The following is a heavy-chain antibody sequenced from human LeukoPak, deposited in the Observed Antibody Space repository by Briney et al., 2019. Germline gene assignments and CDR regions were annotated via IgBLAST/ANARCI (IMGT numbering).Heavy chain of an antibody. CDR3: ARRRSSSWYSRFDP. J-gene: IGHJ5*02. Sequence: SETLSLTCAVYGGSFSGYYWSWIRQPPGKGLEWIGEINHSGSTNYSPSLKSRVTISVDTSKNQFSLKLSSVTAADTAVYYCARRRSSSWYSRFDPWGQGTLVTVSS. D-gene: IGHD6-13*01. V-gene: IGHV4-34*01. CDR1: GGSFSGYY. CDR2: INHSGST.